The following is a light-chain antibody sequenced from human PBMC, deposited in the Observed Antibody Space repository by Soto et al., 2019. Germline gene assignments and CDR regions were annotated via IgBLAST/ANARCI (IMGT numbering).Light chain of an antibody. V-gene: IGKV1-33*01. CDR3: QQYDNLPMYT. CDR1: QDISNY. CDR2: DAS. Sequence: DIQMTQSPSSLSASVGDRVTITCQASQDISNYLNWYQQKPGKAPKLLIYDASNLETGVPSRFSGSGSGTDVTCTISSLQPEDIATYYCQQYDNLPMYTFGQGTKLEIK. J-gene: IGKJ2*01.